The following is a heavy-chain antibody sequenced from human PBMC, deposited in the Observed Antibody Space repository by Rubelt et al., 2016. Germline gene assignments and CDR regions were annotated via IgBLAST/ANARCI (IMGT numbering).Heavy chain of an antibody. CDR1: GGSISSSSYY. D-gene: IGHD6-6*01. CDR3: ARGWSIAALDY. J-gene: IGHJ4*02. V-gene: IGHV4-39*07. Sequence: QLQLQESGPGLVKPSETLSLTCTVSGGSISSSSYYWGWIRQPPGKGLEWIGSIYYSGSTYYNPSLKSRVTISVDTSKNQFSLKLSSVTAADTAVYYCARGWSIAALDYWGQGTLVTVSS. CDR2: IYYSGST.